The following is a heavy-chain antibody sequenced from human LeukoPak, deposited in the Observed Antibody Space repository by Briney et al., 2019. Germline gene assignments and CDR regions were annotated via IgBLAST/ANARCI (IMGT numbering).Heavy chain of an antibody. CDR3: ALPSSGWYFDFQH. V-gene: IGHV3-11*04. J-gene: IGHJ1*01. CDR1: GFTFSDYY. D-gene: IGHD6-19*01. CDR2: ISSSGSTI. Sequence: GGSLRLSCAASGFTFSDYYMSWIRQAPGQGLEWVSYISSSGSTIYYADSVKGRFTISRDNAKNSLFLQMNSLRADDTAVYYCALPSSGWYFDFQHWGQGTLVTVSS.